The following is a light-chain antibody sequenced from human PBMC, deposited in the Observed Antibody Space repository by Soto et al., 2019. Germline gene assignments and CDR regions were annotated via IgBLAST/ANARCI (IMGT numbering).Light chain of an antibody. CDR1: QSVRSN. CDR3: QHYNNRPPYT. Sequence: EIVMTQFPATLSVSPGERVTLSCRASQSVRSNLAWYQQKPGQTPRLLIYGASTRATGIPARFSGSGSGTEFTLPITSLQSEDFAVYYCQHYNNRPPYTFGQGTKLEIK. V-gene: IGKV3-15*01. J-gene: IGKJ2*01. CDR2: GAS.